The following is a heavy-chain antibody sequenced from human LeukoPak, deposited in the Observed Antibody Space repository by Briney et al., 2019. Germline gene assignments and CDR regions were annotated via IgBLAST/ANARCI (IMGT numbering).Heavy chain of an antibody. J-gene: IGHJ4*02. CDR2: ISYDGSNK. V-gene: IGHV3-30*04. CDR1: GFTFSSYA. D-gene: IGHD6-13*01. Sequence: GGSLRLSCAASGFTFSSYAMHWVRQAPGKGLEWVAVISYDGSNKYYADSVKGRFTISRDNSKNTLYLQMNSLRAEDTAVYYCARVGSGYDFVAAAGTTYYFDYWGQGTLVTVSS. CDR3: ARVGSGYDFVAAAGTTYYFDY.